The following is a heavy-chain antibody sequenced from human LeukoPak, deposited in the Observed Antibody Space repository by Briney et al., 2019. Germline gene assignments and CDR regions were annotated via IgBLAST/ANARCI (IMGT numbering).Heavy chain of an antibody. V-gene: IGHV4-34*01. J-gene: IGHJ4*02. CDR2: INHSGST. CDR1: GFIFSSYW. CDR3: ARRKFNYDYVWGSYRHTYYFDY. D-gene: IGHD3-16*02. Sequence: PGGSLRLSCAASGFIFSSYWMYWVRQAPGKGLEWIGEINHSGSTNYNPSLKSRVTISVDTSKNQFSLKLSSVTAADTAVYYCARRKFNYDYVWGSYRHTYYFDYWGQGTLVTVSS.